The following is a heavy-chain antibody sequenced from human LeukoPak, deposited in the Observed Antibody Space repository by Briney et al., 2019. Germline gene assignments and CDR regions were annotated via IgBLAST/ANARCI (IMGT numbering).Heavy chain of an antibody. J-gene: IGHJ4*02. D-gene: IGHD5-12*01. CDR3: ASGGSGYEAAGHFDY. V-gene: IGHV1-46*03. Sequence: GASVKVSCKASGYTFTNYYMHWVRQAPGQGLEWMGIINPSGGSTSYAQKFQGRVTMTRDVSTSTVYMELSSLRSEDTAVYYCASGGSGYEAAGHFDYWGQGTLATVSS. CDR2: INPSGGST. CDR1: GYTFTNYY.